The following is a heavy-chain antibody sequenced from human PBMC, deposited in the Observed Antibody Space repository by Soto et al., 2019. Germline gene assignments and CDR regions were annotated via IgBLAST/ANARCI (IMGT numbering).Heavy chain of an antibody. Sequence: GGSLRLSCAASGFTFSSYAMSWVRQAPGKGLEWVSAISGSGGSTYYADSVKGRFTISRGNSKNTLYLQMNSLRAEDTAVYYCAKDKWDVVVPAAMGGYYYYGMDVWGQGTTVTVSS. V-gene: IGHV3-23*01. CDR2: ISGSGGST. D-gene: IGHD2-2*01. CDR1: GFTFSSYA. J-gene: IGHJ6*02. CDR3: AKDKWDVVVPAAMGGYYYYGMDV.